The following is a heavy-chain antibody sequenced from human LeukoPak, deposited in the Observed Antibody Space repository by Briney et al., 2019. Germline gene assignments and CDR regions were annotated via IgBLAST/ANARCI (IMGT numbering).Heavy chain of an antibody. CDR2: INAGNGNT. D-gene: IGHD5-18*01. CDR1: GYTFTSYA. V-gene: IGHV1-3*01. CDR3: ARDRIQLWLDY. J-gene: IGHJ4*02. Sequence: GASVKVSCNASGYTFTSYAMHWVRQAPGQKLEWMGWINAGNGNTKYSQKFQGRVTITRDTSASTAYMELSSLRSEDTAVYYCARDRIQLWLDYWGQGTLVTVSS.